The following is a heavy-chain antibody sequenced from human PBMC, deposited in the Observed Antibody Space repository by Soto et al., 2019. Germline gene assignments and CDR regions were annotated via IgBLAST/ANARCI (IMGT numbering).Heavy chain of an antibody. CDR3: AIGMGYDFWSGTAFDY. J-gene: IGHJ4*02. CDR2: FDPEDGET. D-gene: IGHD3-3*01. Sequence: GASVKVSCKVSGYTLTELSMHWVRQAPGKGLEWMGGFDPEDGETIYAQKFQGRVTMTEDTSTDTAYMELSSLRSEDTAVYYCAIGMGYDFWSGTAFDYWGQGTLVTVSS. CDR1: GYTLTELS. V-gene: IGHV1-24*01.